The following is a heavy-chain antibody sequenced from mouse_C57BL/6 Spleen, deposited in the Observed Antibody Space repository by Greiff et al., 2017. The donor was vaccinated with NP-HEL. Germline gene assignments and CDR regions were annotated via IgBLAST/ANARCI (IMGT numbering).Heavy chain of an antibody. J-gene: IGHJ2*01. CDR2: IDPSDSET. D-gene: IGHD2-1*01. Sequence: VQLQQPGAELVRPGSSVKLSCKASGYTFTSYWMHWVKQRPIQGLEWIGNIDPSDSETHYNQKFKDKATLTVDKSSSTAYMQLSSLTSEDSAVYYCARWTIYYGNSFDYWGQGTTLTVAS. CDR3: ARWTIYYGNSFDY. V-gene: IGHV1-52*01. CDR1: GYTFTSYW.